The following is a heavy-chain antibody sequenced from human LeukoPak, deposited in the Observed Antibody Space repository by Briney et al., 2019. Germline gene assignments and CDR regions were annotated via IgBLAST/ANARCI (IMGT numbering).Heavy chain of an antibody. CDR1: GFTFSGSA. V-gene: IGHV3-73*01. D-gene: IGHD1-26*01. Sequence: PGGSLRLSCAASGFTFSGSAMHWVRQASGKGLEWVGRIRSKANSYATAYAASVKGRFTISRDDSKNTAYLQMNSLKTEDTAVYYCTISAGSSGAFDIWAKGQWSPSLQ. CDR3: TISAGSSGAFDI. CDR2: IRSKANSYAT. J-gene: IGHJ3*02.